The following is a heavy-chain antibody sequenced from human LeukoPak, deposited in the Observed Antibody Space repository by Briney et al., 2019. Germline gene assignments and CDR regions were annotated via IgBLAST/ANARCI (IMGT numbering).Heavy chain of an antibody. Sequence: GGSPRLSCAASGFTFSSYGMHWVRQAPGKGLEWVAFIRYDGSNKYYADSVKGRFTISRDNSKNTLYQQMNSLRAEDTAVYYCAKFLAAAGISPFDYWGQGTLVTVSS. J-gene: IGHJ4*02. CDR3: AKFLAAAGISPFDY. V-gene: IGHV3-30*02. D-gene: IGHD6-13*01. CDR1: GFTFSSYG. CDR2: IRYDGSNK.